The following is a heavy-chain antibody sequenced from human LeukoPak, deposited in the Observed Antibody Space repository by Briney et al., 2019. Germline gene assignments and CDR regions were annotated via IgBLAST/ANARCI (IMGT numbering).Heavy chain of an antibody. CDR2: ISYDGSNK. J-gene: IGHJ4*02. Sequence: PGRSLRLSCAASGFTFSSFAMHWVRQAPGKGLEWVAVISYDGSNKYYAGSVKGRFTISRDNSKNTLYLQMNSLTADDTAVYYCARDDRGIAAAGFFDYWGQGTLVTVSS. CDR3: ARDDRGIAAAGFFDY. V-gene: IGHV3-30*04. D-gene: IGHD6-13*01. CDR1: GFTFSSFA.